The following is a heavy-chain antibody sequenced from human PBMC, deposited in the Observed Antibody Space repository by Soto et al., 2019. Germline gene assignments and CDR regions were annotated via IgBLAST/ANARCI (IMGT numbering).Heavy chain of an antibody. V-gene: IGHV1-69*13. Sequence: GASVKVSCKASGGTFSSYAISWVRQAPGQGLGWMGGIIPIFGTANYAQKFQGRVTITADESTSTAYMELSSLRSEDTAVYYCATDLWFGESPSDYYYYYGMDVWGQGTTVTVSS. D-gene: IGHD3-10*01. CDR1: GGTFSSYA. J-gene: IGHJ6*02. CDR2: IIPIFGTA. CDR3: ATDLWFGESPSDYYYYYGMDV.